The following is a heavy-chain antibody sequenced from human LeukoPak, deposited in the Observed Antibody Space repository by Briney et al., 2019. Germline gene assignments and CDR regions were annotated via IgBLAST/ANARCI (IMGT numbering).Heavy chain of an antibody. V-gene: IGHV4-59*08. CDR3: ARLPEVFWSGYIYPYYYYGMDV. CDR1: GGSISSYY. D-gene: IGHD3-3*01. CDR2: IYYSGST. Sequence: ETSETLSLTCTVSGGSISSYYWSWIRQPPGKGLEWIGYIYYSGSTNYNPSLKSRVTISVDTSKNQFSLKLSSVTAADTAVYYCARLPEVFWSGYIYPYYYYGMDVWGQGTTVTVSS. J-gene: IGHJ6*02.